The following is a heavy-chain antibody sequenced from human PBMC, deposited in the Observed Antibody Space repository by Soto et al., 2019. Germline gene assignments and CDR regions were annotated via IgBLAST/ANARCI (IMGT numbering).Heavy chain of an antibody. CDR1: GGSISIYY. CDR2: IYYSGST. J-gene: IGHJ3*02. V-gene: IGHV4-59*08. Sequence: SETLSLTCTVSGGSISIYYWSWIRQPPGKGLEWIGYIYYSGSTNYNPSLKSRVTISVDTSKNQFSLKLSSVTAADTAVYYCARHLLLYYYDSSGYYLRDAFDIWGQGTMVTVSS. CDR3: ARHLLLYYYDSSGYYLRDAFDI. D-gene: IGHD3-22*01.